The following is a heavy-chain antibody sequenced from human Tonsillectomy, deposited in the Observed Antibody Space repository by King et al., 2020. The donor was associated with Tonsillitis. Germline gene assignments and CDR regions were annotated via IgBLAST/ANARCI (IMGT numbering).Heavy chain of an antibody. V-gene: IGHV4-61*02. CDR2: IYTSGST. J-gene: IGHJ4*02. CDR3: AREEYYWNPKVDS. Sequence: QLQESGPGLVRPSQTLSLTCTVSGGSIDSGSYYWTWIRQPAGKGLEWIGRIYTSGSTNYNPSLKSRVTLSLDTSKKQFSLNLSSVTAADAAVYYCAREEYYWNPKVDSWGQGTLVTVSS. D-gene: IGHD1-20*01. CDR1: GGSIDSGSYY.